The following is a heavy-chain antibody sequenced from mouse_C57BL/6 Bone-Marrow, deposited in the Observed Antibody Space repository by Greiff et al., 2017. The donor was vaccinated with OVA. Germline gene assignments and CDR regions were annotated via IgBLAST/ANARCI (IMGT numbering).Heavy chain of an antibody. Sequence: EVQLQQSGPELVKPGASVKMSCKASGYTFTDYNMHWVKQSHGKSLEWIGYINPNNGGTSYNQKFKGKATLTVNKSSSTAYMELRSLTSEDSAVYYCADSSGYVGAMDYWGQGTSVTVSS. V-gene: IGHV1-22*01. CDR2: INPNNGGT. J-gene: IGHJ4*01. CDR1: GYTFTDYN. D-gene: IGHD3-2*02. CDR3: ADSSGYVGAMDY.